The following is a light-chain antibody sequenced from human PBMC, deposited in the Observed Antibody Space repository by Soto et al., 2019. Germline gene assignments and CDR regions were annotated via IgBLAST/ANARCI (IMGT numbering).Light chain of an antibody. CDR1: SSDVGGYNY. Sequence: QSALTQPASVSGSPGQSISISCTGTSSDVGGYNYVSWYQQHPGKAPKLMIYDVSNRPSGVSNRFSGSKSGNTASRTISGLQAEDEADYYCSSYTSSSTRVVFGGGTKVTVL. V-gene: IGLV2-14*01. CDR2: DVS. CDR3: SSYTSSSTRVV. J-gene: IGLJ2*01.